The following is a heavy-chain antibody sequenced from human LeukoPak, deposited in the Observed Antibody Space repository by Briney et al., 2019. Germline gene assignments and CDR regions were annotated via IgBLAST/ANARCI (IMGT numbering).Heavy chain of an antibody. CDR2: IYYSGST. V-gene: IGHV4-39*01. CDR1: GGSISSSSYY. Sequence: SETLSLTCTVSGGSISSSSYYWGWIRQPPGKGLEGIGSIYYSGSTYYNPSLKSRVTISVDTSKNQFSLKLSSVTAADTAAYYCARQRIAAPTYYMDVWGKGTTVTVSS. J-gene: IGHJ6*03. D-gene: IGHD6-13*01. CDR3: ARQRIAAPTYYMDV.